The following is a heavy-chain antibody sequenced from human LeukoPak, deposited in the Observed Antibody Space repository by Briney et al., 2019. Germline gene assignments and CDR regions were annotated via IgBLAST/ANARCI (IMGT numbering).Heavy chain of an antibody. CDR2: IIPIFGTA. CDR1: GGTFSSYA. D-gene: IGHD3-10*01. CDR3: ARGALRGVSPWYDP. J-gene: IGHJ5*02. V-gene: IGHV1-69*13. Sequence: SVKVSCKASGGTFSSYAISWVRQAPGQGLEWMGWIIPIFGTANYAQKFQGRVTITADESTSTAYMELSSLRSEDTAVYYCARGALRGVSPWYDPWGQGTLVTVSS.